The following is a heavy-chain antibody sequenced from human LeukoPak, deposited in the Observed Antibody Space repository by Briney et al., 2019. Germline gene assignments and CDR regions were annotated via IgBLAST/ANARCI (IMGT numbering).Heavy chain of an antibody. V-gene: IGHV3-23*01. J-gene: IGHJ5*02. D-gene: IGHD3-10*01. CDR3: AKPLMRDRWFGES. CDR2: MSSSDDGR. CDR1: GFTFRDYG. Sequence: PGGSLRLSCAASGFTFRDYGMSWVRQAPGKGLEWVSAMSSSDDGRYYAASVRGRFTISRDTSRNTLYLQMNSLRAEDTAMYYCAKPLMRDRWFGESWGQGTLVTVSS.